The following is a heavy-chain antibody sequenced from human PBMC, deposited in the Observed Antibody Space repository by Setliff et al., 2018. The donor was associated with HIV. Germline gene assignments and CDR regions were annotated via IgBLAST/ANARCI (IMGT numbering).Heavy chain of an antibody. CDR1: GGSFTNYF. CDR2: NTHSGRT. D-gene: IGHD2-15*01. Sequence: PSETLSLTCAVYGGSFTNYFWSWIRQSPGKGLEWIGENTHSGRTKYNPSLKSLVPMSVDTSKNQLTLKLKSVTAAYTAVYYCGRVAGYCAPSRCYGYNAFDIWGPGMLVTVSS. V-gene: IGHV4-34*01. CDR3: GRVAGYCAPSRCYGYNAFDI. J-gene: IGHJ3*02.